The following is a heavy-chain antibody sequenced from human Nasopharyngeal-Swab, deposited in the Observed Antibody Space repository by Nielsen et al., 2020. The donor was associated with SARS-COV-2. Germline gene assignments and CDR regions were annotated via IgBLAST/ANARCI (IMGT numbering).Heavy chain of an antibody. CDR1: GGSFSSSSSY. V-gene: IGHV4-39*01. J-gene: IGHJ4*02. Sequence: SETLSLTCTVSGGSFSSSSSYWGWIRQSPGKGLEWIGTINYSGSTYYNPSLKSRVTISVDTSRNQFSLKLSSVTAADTAVYHCARGNIGLVDPFDKRGQGNLVNGPS. CDR2: INYSGST. D-gene: IGHD3/OR15-3a*01. CDR3: ARGNIGLVDPFDK.